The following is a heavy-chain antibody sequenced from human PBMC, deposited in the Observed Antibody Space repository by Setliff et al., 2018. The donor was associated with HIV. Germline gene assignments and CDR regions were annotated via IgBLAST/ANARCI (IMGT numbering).Heavy chain of an antibody. J-gene: IGHJ5*02. V-gene: IGHV3-23*01. CDR2: ISSSGSPI. CDR1: GFTFSNFA. Sequence: GGSLRLSCAASGFTFSNFAMSWVRQAPGKGLEWVSYISSSGSPIHYADSVKGRFTISRDNSKNTLYLQMNSLRAEDTAVYYCAKDIPGPAINSGRIKNWFDPWGEGTLVTVPQ. CDR3: AKDIPGPAINSGRIKNWFDP. D-gene: IGHD6-19*01.